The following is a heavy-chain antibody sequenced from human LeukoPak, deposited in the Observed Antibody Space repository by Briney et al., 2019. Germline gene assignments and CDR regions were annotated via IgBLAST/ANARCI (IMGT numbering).Heavy chain of an antibody. CDR2: ISAYNGNT. CDR3: ARLLYSSSWFDP. V-gene: IGHV1-18*01. J-gene: IGHJ5*02. Sequence: ASVKVSCKASGGTFSSYGISWVRQAPGQGLEWMGWISAYNGNTNYAQKLQGRVTMTTDTSTSTAYMELRSLRSDDTAVYYCARLLYSSSWFDPWGQGTLVTVSS. CDR1: GGTFSSYG. D-gene: IGHD6-13*01.